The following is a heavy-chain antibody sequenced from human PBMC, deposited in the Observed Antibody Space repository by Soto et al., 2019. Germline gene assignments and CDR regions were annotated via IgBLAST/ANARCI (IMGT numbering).Heavy chain of an antibody. D-gene: IGHD3-22*01. CDR1: GFTFSSYA. CDR2: ISGSGGST. Sequence: PGGSLRLSCAASGFTFSSYAMSWVRQAPGKGLEWVSAISGSGGSTYYADSVKGRFTISRDNSKNTLYLQMNSLRAEDTAVYYCLYYYDSSGYYSDFDYWGQGTLVTVSS. J-gene: IGHJ4*02. CDR3: LYYYDSSGYYSDFDY. V-gene: IGHV3-23*01.